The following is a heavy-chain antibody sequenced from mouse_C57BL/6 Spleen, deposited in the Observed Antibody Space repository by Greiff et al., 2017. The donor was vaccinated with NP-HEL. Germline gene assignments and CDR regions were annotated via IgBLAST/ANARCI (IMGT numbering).Heavy chain of an antibody. Sequence: EVQLQQSGPGLVKPSQSLSLTCSVTGYSITSGYYWNWIRQFPGNKLEWMGYISYDGSNNYNPSLKNRISITRDTSKNQFFLKLNSVTTEDTATYYCAREAEEGFAYWGQGTLVTVSA. CDR3: AREAEEGFAY. V-gene: IGHV3-6*01. CDR1: GYSITSGYY. J-gene: IGHJ3*01. CDR2: ISYDGSN.